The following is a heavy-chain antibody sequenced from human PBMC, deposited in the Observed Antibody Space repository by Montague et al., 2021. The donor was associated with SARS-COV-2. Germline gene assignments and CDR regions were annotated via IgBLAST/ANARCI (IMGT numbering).Heavy chain of an antibody. CDR1: GGSVSSNRDS. V-gene: IGHV4-39*02. D-gene: IGHD2-21*02. CDR2: FSYSGST. Sequence: SETLSLTCTVSGGSVSSNRDSWGWIRQPPGRGLEWIGTFSYSGSTYSNPSLNNRVSISRDTSRNHFSLKLTSVTAADTAVHFCASLGSPAYCGADCYLRDYGMDVWGQGTRVTVSS. CDR3: ASLGSPAYCGADCYLRDYGMDV. J-gene: IGHJ6*02.